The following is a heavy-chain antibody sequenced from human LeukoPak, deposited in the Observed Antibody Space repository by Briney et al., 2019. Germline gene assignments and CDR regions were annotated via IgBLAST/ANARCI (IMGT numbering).Heavy chain of an antibody. CDR3: AREPIVVVPAAQNWFDP. CDR1: GGSISSYY. D-gene: IGHD2-2*01. Sequence: SETLSLTCTVSGGSISSYYWSWIRQPAGKGLEWIGRIYTSGSTIYNPSLKSRVTMSVDTSKNQFSLKLSSVTAADTAVYYCAREPIVVVPAAQNWFDPWGQGTLVTVSS. V-gene: IGHV4-4*07. J-gene: IGHJ5*02. CDR2: IYTSGST.